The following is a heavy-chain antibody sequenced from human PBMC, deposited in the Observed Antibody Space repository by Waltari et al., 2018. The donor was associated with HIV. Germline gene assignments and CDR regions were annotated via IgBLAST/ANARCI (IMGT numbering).Heavy chain of an antibody. D-gene: IGHD1-26*01. V-gene: IGHV4-4*07. CDR3: AREDRWAHGMDV. CDR1: GGSISTYY. J-gene: IGHJ6*02. CDR2: INTSGST. Sequence: QVQLQESGPGLVKPSETLSLSCTVSGGSISTYYRSWIRQPAGKGLEWIGRINTSGSTNYNPSLKSRVTMSVDTSKNQFSLKLSSVTAADTAVYYCAREDRWAHGMDVWGQGTTVTVSS.